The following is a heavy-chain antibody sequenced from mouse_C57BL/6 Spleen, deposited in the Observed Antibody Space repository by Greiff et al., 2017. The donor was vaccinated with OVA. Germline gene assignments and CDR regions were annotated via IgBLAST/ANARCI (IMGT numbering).Heavy chain of an antibody. CDR3: AREGHYYGSSLDY. D-gene: IGHD1-1*01. Sequence: EVQLQQSGPELVKPGASVKISCKASGYTFTDYYMNWVKQSHGKSLEWIGDINPNNGGTSYNQKFKGKATLTVDKSSSTAYMELRSLTSEDSAVYYCAREGHYYGSSLDYWGQGTTLTVSS. CDR1: GYTFTDYY. CDR2: INPNNGGT. V-gene: IGHV1-26*01. J-gene: IGHJ2*01.